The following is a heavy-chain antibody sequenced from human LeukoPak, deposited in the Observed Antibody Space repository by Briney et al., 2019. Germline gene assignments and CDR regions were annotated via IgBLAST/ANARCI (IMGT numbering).Heavy chain of an antibody. J-gene: IGHJ5*02. V-gene: IGHV5-51*01. CDR1: GYSFTSYW. Sequence: GESLKISCKGSGYSFTSYWIGWVRQMPGKGLEWTGIIYPGDSDTRYSPSFQGQVTISADKSISTAYLQWSSLKASDTAMYYCASTSGSYYHWFDPWGQGTLVTVSS. CDR3: ASTSGSYYHWFDP. D-gene: IGHD1-26*01. CDR2: IYPGDSDT.